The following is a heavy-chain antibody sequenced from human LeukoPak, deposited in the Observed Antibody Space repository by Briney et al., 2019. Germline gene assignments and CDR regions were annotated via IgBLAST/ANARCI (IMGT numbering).Heavy chain of an antibody. CDR1: GGSISSYY. CDR2: IYYSGST. V-gene: IGHV4-59*12. CDR3: ARASSSQFDP. D-gene: IGHD6-13*01. J-gene: IGHJ5*02. Sequence: SETLSLTCTVSGGSISSYYWSWIRQPPGKGLEWIGYIYYSGSTNYNPSLKSRVTISVDTSKNQFSLKLSSVTAADTAVYYCARASSSQFDPWGQGTLVTVSS.